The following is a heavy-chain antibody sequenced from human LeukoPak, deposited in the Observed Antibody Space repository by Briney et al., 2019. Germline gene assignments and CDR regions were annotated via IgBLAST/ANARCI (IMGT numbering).Heavy chain of an antibody. CDR3: ARDVGSWYGGAYDY. V-gene: IGHV1-69*13. D-gene: IGHD6-13*01. CDR2: IIPIFGTA. CDR1: GGTFSSYA. J-gene: IGHJ4*02. Sequence: ASVKVSCKASGGTFSSYAISWVRQAPGQGLEWMGGIIPIFGTANYAQKFQGRVTITADESTSTAYMELSGLRSEDTAVYYCARDVGSWYGGAYDYWGQGTLVTVSS.